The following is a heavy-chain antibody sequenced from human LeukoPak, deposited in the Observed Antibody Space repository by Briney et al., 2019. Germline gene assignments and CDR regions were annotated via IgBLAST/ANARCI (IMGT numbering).Heavy chain of an antibody. CDR2: IIPIFGTA. CDR3: ARVRNHSSGWYGGYYFDY. Sequence: SVKVSCKASGYTFTGYYMHWVRQAPGQGLEWMGGIIPIFGTANYAQKFQGRVTITTDESTSTAYMELSSLRSEDTAVYYCARVRNHSSGWYGGYYFDYWGQGTLVTVSS. CDR1: GYTFTGYY. J-gene: IGHJ4*02. D-gene: IGHD6-19*01. V-gene: IGHV1-69*05.